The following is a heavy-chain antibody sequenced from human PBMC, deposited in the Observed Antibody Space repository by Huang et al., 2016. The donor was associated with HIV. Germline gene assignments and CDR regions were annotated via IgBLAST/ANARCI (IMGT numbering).Heavy chain of an antibody. CDR3: AKDLTYTFGRHFDY. Sequence: QVQLVESGGGVVQPGGSLRLSCTASGFTFGSFGMHWVRQGPGKGLEWGAFIRYDGNNYYYADSVRGRFTISRDNSKDTLYLQMNRLRPDDSAVYYCAKDLTYTFGRHFDYWGRGTLVTVSS. D-gene: IGHD3-3*01. V-gene: IGHV3-30*02. J-gene: IGHJ4*02. CDR1: GFTFGSFG. CDR2: IRYDGNNY.